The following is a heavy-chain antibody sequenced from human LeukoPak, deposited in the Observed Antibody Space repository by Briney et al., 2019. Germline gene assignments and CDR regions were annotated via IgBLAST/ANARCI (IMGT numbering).Heavy chain of an antibody. CDR1: GFTFSDYY. CDR2: ISSSGSII. Sequence: GGSLRLSCAASGFTFSDYYMNWIRQAPGKGLEWVSQISSSGSIIYYADSVKGRFTISRDNAKNSLYLQMDSLRAEDTAVYYCARDGERGYNYGALDNWGQGTLVTVSS. V-gene: IGHV3-11*01. CDR3: ARDGERGYNYGALDN. D-gene: IGHD5-18*01. J-gene: IGHJ4*02.